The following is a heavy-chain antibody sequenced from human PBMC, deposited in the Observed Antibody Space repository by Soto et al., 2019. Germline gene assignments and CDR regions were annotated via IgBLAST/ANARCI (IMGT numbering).Heavy chain of an antibody. CDR2: ISAYNGNT. V-gene: IGHV1-18*01. CDR3: ARDLLEFYVILACYYPVTQFAY. J-gene: IGHJ4*02. Sequence: ASVKVSCKASGHTFTSYGISWVRQAPGQGLEWMGWISAYNGNTNYAQKLQGRVTMTTDTSTSTAYMELRSLRSDDTAVYYCARDLLEFYVILACYYPVTQFAYRGQGTLLPVSS. D-gene: IGHD3-9*01. CDR1: GHTFTSYG.